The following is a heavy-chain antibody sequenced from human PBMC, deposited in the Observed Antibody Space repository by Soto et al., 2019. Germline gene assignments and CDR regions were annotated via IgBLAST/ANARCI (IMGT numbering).Heavy chain of an antibody. Sequence: PGESLKISCEGSGYTFTNYWIGWVRQMPGKGLEWMGLIYPGDSDTSYSPSFQGQVTISADKSVNIAYLQWSSLKASDSAMYYCARLGRASRNPLWDYWGQGTLVTVSS. D-gene: IGHD6-6*01. CDR2: IYPGDSDT. CDR1: GYTFTNYW. J-gene: IGHJ4*02. CDR3: ARLGRASRNPLWDY. V-gene: IGHV5-51*01.